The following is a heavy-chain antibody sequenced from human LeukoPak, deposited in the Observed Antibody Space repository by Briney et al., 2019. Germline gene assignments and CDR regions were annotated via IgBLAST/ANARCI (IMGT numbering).Heavy chain of an antibody. CDR3: ARYYSSGWCNY. Sequence: GGALRLSCAASELTFISYSMNWLHQAQGKGLDGVSSISRSSNYIHHAHSVKGRFTISRDNAKNSVYLQMNSLRAEDTAVYYCARYYSSGWCNYWGQGTLVTVSS. CDR2: ISRSSNYI. V-gene: IGHV3-21*01. CDR1: ELTFISYS. D-gene: IGHD6-19*01. J-gene: IGHJ4*02.